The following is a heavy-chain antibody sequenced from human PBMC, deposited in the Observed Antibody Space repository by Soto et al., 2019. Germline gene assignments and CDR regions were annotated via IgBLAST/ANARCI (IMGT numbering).Heavy chain of an antibody. D-gene: IGHD3-22*01. CDR2: ISSSSSYI. Sequence: GGSLRLSCAASGFTFSSYSMNWVRQAPGKGLEWVSSISSSSSYIYYADSVKGRFTISRDNAKNSLYLQMNSLRAEDTAVYYCARDGVYDSSGPYLGYYYYYGMDVWGQGTTVTVSS. V-gene: IGHV3-21*01. CDR3: ARDGVYDSSGPYLGYYYYYGMDV. CDR1: GFTFSSYS. J-gene: IGHJ6*02.